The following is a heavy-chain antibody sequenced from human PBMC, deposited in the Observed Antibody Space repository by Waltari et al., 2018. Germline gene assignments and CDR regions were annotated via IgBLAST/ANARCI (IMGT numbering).Heavy chain of an antibody. CDR1: GFHFSSCG. CDR2: IKQDGSDK. Sequence: EVQLVESGGGLVQPGGSLRLSCAASGFHFSSCGMSWVRQAPGKGLEWVANIKQDGSDKYYVDSVKGRFTISRDNAKNSLYLQMNSLRVEDTAIYYCARLNWDVVKAFDYWGQGTLVTVSS. D-gene: IGHD3-22*01. J-gene: IGHJ4*02. CDR3: ARLNWDVVKAFDY. V-gene: IGHV3-7*01.